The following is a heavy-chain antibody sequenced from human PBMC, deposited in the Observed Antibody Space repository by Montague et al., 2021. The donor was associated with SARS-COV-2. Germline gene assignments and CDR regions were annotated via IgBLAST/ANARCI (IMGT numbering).Heavy chain of an antibody. V-gene: IGHV4-39*01. D-gene: IGHD3-3*01. Sequence: SETLSLTRTVSGGSISSSNYYWGWIRQPPGKGLEWIGGIYYSGSTYYTPSLKSRVTISVDTSKNQFSLRLSSVTAADTAVYYCARHSGRDTIFGVVIIFDAFDIWGQGTMVTVSS. CDR3: ARHSGRDTIFGVVIIFDAFDI. J-gene: IGHJ3*02. CDR1: GGSISSSNYY. CDR2: IYYSGST.